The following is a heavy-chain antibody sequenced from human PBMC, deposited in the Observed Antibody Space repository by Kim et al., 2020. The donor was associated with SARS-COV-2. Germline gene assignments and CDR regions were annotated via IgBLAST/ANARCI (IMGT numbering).Heavy chain of an antibody. J-gene: IGHJ4*02. V-gene: IGHV3-53*01. D-gene: IGHD3-22*01. CDR3: AREGYYYDSSGYEYYFDY. Sequence: KGRFTISRDNSKNTLYLQMNSLRAEDTAVYYCAREGYYYDSSGYEYYFDYWGQGTLVTVSS.